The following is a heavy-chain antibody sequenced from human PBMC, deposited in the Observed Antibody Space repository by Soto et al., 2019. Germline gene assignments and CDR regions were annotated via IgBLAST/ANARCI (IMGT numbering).Heavy chain of an antibody. J-gene: IGHJ5*02. D-gene: IGHD3-10*01. CDR3: AKVGPYDSGSYMFRYNWFGP. Sequence: GGSLRLSCAASGFTFGEFVMHWVRQVPGKGLECVSSITPNSDRIIYADSVKGRFTISRDNARNSLYLQMNSLRAEDTAVYYCAKVGPYDSGSYMFRYNWFGPWGPGT. V-gene: IGHV3-9*01. CDR2: ITPNSDRI. CDR1: GFTFGEFV.